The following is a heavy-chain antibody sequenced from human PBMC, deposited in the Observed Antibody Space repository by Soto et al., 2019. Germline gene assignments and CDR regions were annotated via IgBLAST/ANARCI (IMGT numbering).Heavy chain of an antibody. Sequence: QVQLQESGPGLVKPSETLSLTCTVSGGSVNSGSHYWSLIRQPPGKGLEWIGYTYYSGSTNYNPSLKSRVTISVDTSKNQFSLKLSSVTAADTAVYYCARDGWDLLQYGMDVWGQRTTVTVSS. V-gene: IGHV4-61*01. CDR3: ARDGWDLLQYGMDV. CDR1: GGSVNSGSHY. CDR2: TYYSGST. D-gene: IGHD1-26*01. J-gene: IGHJ6*02.